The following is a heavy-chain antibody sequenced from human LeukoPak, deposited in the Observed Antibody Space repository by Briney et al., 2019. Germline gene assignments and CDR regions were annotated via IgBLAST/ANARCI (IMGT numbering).Heavy chain of an antibody. CDR3: ATDGAGFDT. Sequence: GGSLRLSCAAPGFTFNDYYMSWIRQAPGKGLEWLSYINIGGTNTHYADSVKGRFTISRDNAKKSLYLEMNNLRAEDTAVYYCATDGAGFDTWGQGVLVTVSS. J-gene: IGHJ5*02. CDR2: INIGGTNT. V-gene: IGHV3-11*01. CDR1: GFTFNDYY.